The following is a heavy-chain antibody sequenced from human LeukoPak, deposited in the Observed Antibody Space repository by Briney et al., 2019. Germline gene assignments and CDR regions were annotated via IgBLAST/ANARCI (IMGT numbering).Heavy chain of an antibody. CDR1: GFTVSSDY. Sequence: PGGSLGLSCAASGFTVSSDYMSWVRQAPGKGLEWVSVIYSGGSTYYADSVKGRFTISRDKSKNTVYLQMNSLRFEDTAMYYCARNWFDPWGQGTLVTVSS. J-gene: IGHJ5*02. CDR2: IYSGGST. V-gene: IGHV3-53*05. CDR3: ARNWFDP.